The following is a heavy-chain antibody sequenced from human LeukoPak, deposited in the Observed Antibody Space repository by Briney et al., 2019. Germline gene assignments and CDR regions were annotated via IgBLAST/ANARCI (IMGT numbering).Heavy chain of an antibody. D-gene: IGHD3-22*01. CDR3: ARGYYYDSSGYDFDY. Sequence: GGSLRLSCAASGFTFSYYTMHWVRQAPGKGLEWVAVISYDGSNKYYADSVKGRFTISRDNSKNTLYLQMNSLRAEDTAVYYCARGYYYDSSGYDFDYWGQGTLVTVSS. V-gene: IGHV3-30-3*01. CDR1: GFTFSYYT. J-gene: IGHJ4*02. CDR2: ISYDGSNK.